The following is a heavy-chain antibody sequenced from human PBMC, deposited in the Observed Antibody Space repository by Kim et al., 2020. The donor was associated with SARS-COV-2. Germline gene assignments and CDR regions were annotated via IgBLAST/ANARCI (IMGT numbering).Heavy chain of an antibody. CDR2: IWYDGSNK. CDR1: GFTFSSYG. CDR3: ARAGRYNWNYANSYYYYGMDV. V-gene: IGHV3-33*01. J-gene: IGHJ6*02. D-gene: IGHD1-7*01. Sequence: GGSLRLSCAASGFTFSSYGMHWVRQAPGKGLEWVAVIWYDGSNKYYADSVKGRFTISRDNSKNTLYLQMNSLRAEDTAVYYCARAGRYNWNYANSYYYYGMDVWGQGTTVTVSS.